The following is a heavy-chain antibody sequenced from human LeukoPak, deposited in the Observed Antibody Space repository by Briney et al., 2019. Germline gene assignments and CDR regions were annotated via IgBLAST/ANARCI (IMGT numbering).Heavy chain of an antibody. CDR1: GYTFTGYY. CDR2: INPNSGGT. D-gene: IGHD5-18*01. J-gene: IGHJ4*02. Sequence: GASVKVSCKPSGYTFTGYYIQWVRQAPRQGLEWMGWINPNSGGTNYAQKLQGRVTMTRDTSISTAYMELSRLRSDDTAVYYCARGTGEGYTYGRYYFDYWGQGTLVTVSS. CDR3: ARGTGEGYTYGRYYFDY. V-gene: IGHV1-2*02.